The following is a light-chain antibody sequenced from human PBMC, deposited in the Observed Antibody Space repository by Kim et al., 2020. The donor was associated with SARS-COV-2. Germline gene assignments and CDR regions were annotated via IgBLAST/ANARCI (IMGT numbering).Light chain of an antibody. Sequence: LSPGERATHSCRASQSGSSSYLAWYQQKPGQAPRLLIYGASSRATGIPDRFSGSRSGTDFTLTIGRLEPEDFAVYYCQQYGSALYTFGQGTKLEI. CDR3: QQYGSALYT. V-gene: IGKV3-20*01. J-gene: IGKJ2*01. CDR1: QSGSSSY. CDR2: GAS.